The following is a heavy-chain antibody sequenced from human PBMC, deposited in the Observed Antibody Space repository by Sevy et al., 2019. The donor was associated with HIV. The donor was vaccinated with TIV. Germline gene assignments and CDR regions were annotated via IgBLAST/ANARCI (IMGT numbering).Heavy chain of an antibody. CDR2: IDSGGST. CDR1: GFNGSCNY. CDR3: ARDRYYDASGYYYYYYGMDV. Sequence: GSLRLSCEASGFNGSCNYIAWVRLAPGKGPEGVSLIDSGGSTYYADSVKGRFTISRDNAKNTLYLQMNPLRAEDTAVYFCARDRYYDASGYYYYYYGMDVWGQGTTVTVSS. D-gene: IGHD3-22*01. V-gene: IGHV3-66*01. J-gene: IGHJ6*02.